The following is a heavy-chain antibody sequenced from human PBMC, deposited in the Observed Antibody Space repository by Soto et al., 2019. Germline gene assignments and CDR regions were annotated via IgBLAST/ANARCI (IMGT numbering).Heavy chain of an antibody. CDR2: INSDGSST. D-gene: IGHD2-8*01. V-gene: IGHV3-74*01. CDR3: ARVTQYCTNGVCYRNYYYGMDV. CDR1: GFTFSSYW. Sequence: GGSLRLSCAASGFTFSSYWMHWVRQAPGKGLVWVSRINSDGSSTSYADSVKGRFTISRDNAKNTLYLQMNSLRAEDTAVYYCARVTQYCTNGVCYRNYYYGMDVWGQGTTVTVSS. J-gene: IGHJ6*02.